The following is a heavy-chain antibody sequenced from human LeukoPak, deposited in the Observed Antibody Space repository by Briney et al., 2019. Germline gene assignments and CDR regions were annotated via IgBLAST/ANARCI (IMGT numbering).Heavy chain of an antibody. V-gene: IGHV3-7*05. J-gene: IGHJ4*02. D-gene: IGHD3-16*01. CDR3: AKFEYAYNL. Sequence: GGSLRLSCVVSGFTINNYWMSWVRQAPGKGLECVANTKQDENEKYYVDSVKGRFIISMDNAQNSLYLQMDSLRAEDTAVYYCAKFEYAYNLWGQGTLVTVSS. CDR2: TKQDENEK. CDR1: GFTINNYW.